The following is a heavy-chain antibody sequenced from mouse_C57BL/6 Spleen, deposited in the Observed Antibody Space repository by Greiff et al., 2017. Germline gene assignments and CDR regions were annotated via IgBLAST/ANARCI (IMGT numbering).Heavy chain of an antibody. CDR2: IYPGSGST. CDR1: GYTFTSYW. D-gene: IGHD3-1*01. J-gene: IGHJ4*01. Sequence: QVQLQQPGAELVKPGASVKMSCKASGYTFTSYWITWVKPRPGQGLEWIGEIYPGSGSTNYNEKFKSKDTLTVDTSSSTAYMQLSSLTSEDSAVYYCARSGYYAMDYWGQGTSVTVSS. V-gene: IGHV1-55*01. CDR3: ARSGYYAMDY.